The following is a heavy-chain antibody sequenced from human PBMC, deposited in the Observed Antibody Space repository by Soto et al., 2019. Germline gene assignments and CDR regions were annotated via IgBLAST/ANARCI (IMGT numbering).Heavy chain of an antibody. Sequence: GGSLRLSCAASGFTFSSYGMHWVRQAPGKGLEWVAAISYDGSNKYYADSVKGRFTISRDNSRNTVYMQMNSLRAEDTAVYHCAKVDSGGAFDMWGQGIMVTVS. J-gene: IGHJ3*02. CDR3: AKVDSGGAFDM. CDR2: ISYDGSNK. CDR1: GFTFSSYG. D-gene: IGHD2-15*01. V-gene: IGHV3-30*18.